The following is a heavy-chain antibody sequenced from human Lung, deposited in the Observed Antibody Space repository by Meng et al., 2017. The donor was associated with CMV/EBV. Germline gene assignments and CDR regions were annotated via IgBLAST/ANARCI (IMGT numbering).Heavy chain of an antibody. V-gene: IGHV1-46*01. D-gene: IGHD3-22*01. CDR3: AREEGSYDGSGAFDY. CDR1: GYTFTNYY. J-gene: IGHJ4*02. CDR2: INSRSGTT. Sequence: ASXXVSXKASGYTFTNYYLHWVRQAPGQGLEWMRMINSRSGTTTYSQKFQGRISMTRDTSTSTVYLDLSSLRSEDSTVYYCAREEGSYDGSGAFDYWGKGTXVTVSS.